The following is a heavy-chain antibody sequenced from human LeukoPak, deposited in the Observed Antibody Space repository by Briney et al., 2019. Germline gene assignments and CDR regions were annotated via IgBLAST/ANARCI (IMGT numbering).Heavy chain of an antibody. CDR1: GFTFSGYS. D-gene: IGHD2-15*01. CDR3: AKQRSGVVVAATNY. Sequence: PGGSLTLSCAASGFTFSGYSMTWVRQAPGKGLEWVSSITGGGDTTYYAASVRGRLTTTTDNTKNTLSEQMNSLRAEDTAVYYCAKQRSGVVVAATNYWGRGTLVIVPS. V-gene: IGHV3-23*01. CDR2: ITGGGDTT. J-gene: IGHJ4*02.